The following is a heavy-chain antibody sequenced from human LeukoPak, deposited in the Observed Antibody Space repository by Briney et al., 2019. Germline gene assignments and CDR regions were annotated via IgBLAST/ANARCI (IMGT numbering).Heavy chain of an antibody. D-gene: IGHD4-17*01. Sequence: SVKVSCKASGGTFSSYAISWVRQAPGQGLEWMGGIIPIFGTANYAQKFQGRVTITADESTSTAYMELSSLRSEDTAVYYCARGGGGEYLDWFDFWGQGTLVIVSS. CDR1: GGTFSSYA. V-gene: IGHV1-69*13. CDR3: ARGGGGEYLDWFDF. CDR2: IIPIFGTA. J-gene: IGHJ5*01.